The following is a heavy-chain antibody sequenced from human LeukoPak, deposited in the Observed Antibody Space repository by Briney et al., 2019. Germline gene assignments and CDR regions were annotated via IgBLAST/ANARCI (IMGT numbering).Heavy chain of an antibody. CDR2: INHSGST. V-gene: IGHV4-34*01. Sequence: SETLSLTCAVYGGSFSGYYWSWIRQPPGKGLEWIGEINHSGSTNYNPSLKSRVTVSVDTSKNQFSLKLNFVTAADTAMYYCARMFRSSWYINWFDPWGQGTLVTVSS. D-gene: IGHD6-13*01. J-gene: IGHJ5*02. CDR1: GGSFSGYY. CDR3: ARMFRSSWYINWFDP.